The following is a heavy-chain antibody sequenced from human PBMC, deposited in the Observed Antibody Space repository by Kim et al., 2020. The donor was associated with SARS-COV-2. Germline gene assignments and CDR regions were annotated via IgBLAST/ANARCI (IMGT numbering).Heavy chain of an antibody. CDR3: ARDFPDPDYYDSSGYFEAFDI. V-gene: IGHV3-33*05. Sequence: GGSLRLSCAASGFTFSSYGMHWVRQAPGKGLEWVAVISYDGSNKYYADSVKGRFTISRDNSKNTLYLQMNSLRAEDTAVYYCARDFPDPDYYDSSGYFEAFDIWGQGTMVTVSS. CDR1: GFTFSSYG. J-gene: IGHJ3*02. CDR2: ISYDGSNK. D-gene: IGHD3-22*01.